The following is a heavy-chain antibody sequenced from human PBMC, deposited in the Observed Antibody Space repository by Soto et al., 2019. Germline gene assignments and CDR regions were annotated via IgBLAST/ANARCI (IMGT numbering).Heavy chain of an antibody. CDR3: ARGFNSALDI. J-gene: IGHJ3*02. CDR1: GFIFSSYW. CDR2: IKQDGSEK. Sequence: PGGSLRLSCAATGFIFSSYWMSWFRQAPGKGLEWVANIKQDGSEKYYVDSAKGRFTISRDNAKNSLHLQMNSLRAEDTAVYYCARGFNSALDIWGQGKMVTVSS. V-gene: IGHV3-7*01.